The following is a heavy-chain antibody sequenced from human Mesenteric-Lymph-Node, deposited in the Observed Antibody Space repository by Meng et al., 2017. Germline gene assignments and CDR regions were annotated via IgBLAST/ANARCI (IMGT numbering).Heavy chain of an antibody. V-gene: IGHV4-61*01. CDR3: ARVLGDMASYDFWSGYYSAGWFDP. Sequence: SETLSLTCSVSGGSVSSGTNHWSWIRQPPGKGLEWIGFIHSSGNTNHNPSLKSRVTISVDTSKNQFSLKLTSVTAADTAVYYCARVLGDMASYDFWSGYYSAGWFDPWGQGTLVTVSS. CDR1: GGSVSSGTNH. J-gene: IGHJ5*02. D-gene: IGHD3-3*01. CDR2: IHSSGNT.